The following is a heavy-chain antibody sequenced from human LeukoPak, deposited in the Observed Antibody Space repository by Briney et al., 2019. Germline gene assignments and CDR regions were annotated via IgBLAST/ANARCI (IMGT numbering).Heavy chain of an antibody. CDR3: AKGPRAGPYSGNCYAFNL. V-gene: IGHV3-23*01. D-gene: IGHD1-26*01. J-gene: IGHJ3*01. CDR1: GFTFSSYA. Sequence: GGSLRLSCAASGFTFSSYAMSWVRQAPGKGLEWGSAISGSGDNTYYTDSVKGRFTSSRDNSKNTLYLQLSSLTAEDAAVYYCAKGPRAGPYSGNCYAFNLWGQGTVVTVSS. CDR2: ISGSGDNT.